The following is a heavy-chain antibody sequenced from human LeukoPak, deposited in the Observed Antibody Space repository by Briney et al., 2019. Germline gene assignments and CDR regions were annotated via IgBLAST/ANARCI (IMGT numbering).Heavy chain of an antibody. V-gene: IGHV3-30-3*01. CDR2: ISYDGSNK. J-gene: IGHJ4*02. D-gene: IGHD3-3*01. Sequence: GGSLRLSCAASGFTFSSYAMHWVRQAPGKGLEWVAVISYDGSNKYYADSVKGRFTISRDNSKNTLYLQMNSLRAEDTAVYYCAREFEYYDFWSGYYTTPDYWGQGTLVTVSS. CDR1: GFTFSSYA. CDR3: AREFEYYDFWSGYYTTPDY.